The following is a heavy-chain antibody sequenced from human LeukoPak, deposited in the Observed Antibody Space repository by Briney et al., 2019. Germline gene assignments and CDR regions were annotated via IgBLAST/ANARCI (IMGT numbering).Heavy chain of an antibody. Sequence: SETLSLTCTVSGGSISSYYWSWIRQPPGKGLEWIGYIYTSGSTNYNPSLKSRVTISVDTSKNQFSLKLSSVTAAGTAVYYCARRITISGVVNSSPYYYYYMDVWGKGTTVTVSS. CDR1: GGSISSYY. CDR3: ARRITISGVVNSSPYYYYYMDV. V-gene: IGHV4-4*09. CDR2: IYTSGST. J-gene: IGHJ6*03. D-gene: IGHD3-3*01.